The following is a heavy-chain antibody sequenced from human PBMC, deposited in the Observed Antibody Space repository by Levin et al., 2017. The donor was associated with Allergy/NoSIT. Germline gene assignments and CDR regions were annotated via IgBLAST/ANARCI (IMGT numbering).Heavy chain of an antibody. D-gene: IGHD6-19*01. CDR3: ATQFQW. J-gene: IGHJ4*02. V-gene: IGHV3-15*01. CDR1: GFSLSNSW. Sequence: GGSLRLSCAASGFSLSNSWMNWVRQAPGKGLEWIGHITSKADGAATDYAAPLKGRFTISRDDSTNTLYLQMNSLKVEDTAIYYCATQFQWWGQGTLVTVSP. CDR2: ITSKADGAAT.